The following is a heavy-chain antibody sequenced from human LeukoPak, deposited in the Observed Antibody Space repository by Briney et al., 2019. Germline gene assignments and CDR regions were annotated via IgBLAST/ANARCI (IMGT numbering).Heavy chain of an antibody. D-gene: IGHD6-13*01. J-gene: IGHJ4*02. CDR3: ARNALYSSSFIDY. Sequence: ASVKVSCKVSGYTLTELSMHWVRQAPGKGLEWMGWISAYNGNTNYAQKLQGRVTMTTDTSTSTAYMELRSLRSDDTAVYYCARNALYSSSFIDYWGQGTLVTVSS. V-gene: IGHV1-18*01. CDR1: GYTLTELS. CDR2: ISAYNGNT.